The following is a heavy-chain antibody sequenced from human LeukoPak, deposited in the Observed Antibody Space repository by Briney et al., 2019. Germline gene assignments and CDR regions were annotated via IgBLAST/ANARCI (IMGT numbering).Heavy chain of an antibody. D-gene: IGHD2-2*01. CDR3: ARAPITSPFYFDY. Sequence: GGSLRLSCTASGFAFDEHGMSWVRQVPGKGLEWVSRIDWSGGSTGYADPLRGRFTISRDNAKNSLYLQMDSLRAEDTALYYCARAPITSPFYFDYWGQGTLVTVSS. CDR2: IDWSGGST. V-gene: IGHV3-20*04. J-gene: IGHJ4*02. CDR1: GFAFDEHG.